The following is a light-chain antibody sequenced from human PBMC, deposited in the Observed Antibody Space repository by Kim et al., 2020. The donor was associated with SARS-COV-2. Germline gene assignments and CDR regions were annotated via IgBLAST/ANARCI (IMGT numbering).Light chain of an antibody. CDR1: QSVSSY. CDR2: DAS. J-gene: IGKJ4*01. Sequence: PGERATLSCRASQSVSSYLAWYQQKPGQPPRLLIYDASTRATGIPARFSGGGSGTDFTLTIRSLEPEDFAVYYCQQRGNWPLTFGGGTKVEI. V-gene: IGKV3-11*01. CDR3: QQRGNWPLT.